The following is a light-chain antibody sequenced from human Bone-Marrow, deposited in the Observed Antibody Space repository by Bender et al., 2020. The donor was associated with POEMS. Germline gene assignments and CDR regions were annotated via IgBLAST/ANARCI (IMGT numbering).Light chain of an antibody. J-gene: IGLJ3*02. CDR1: SSDIGTNP. V-gene: IGLV1-44*01. CDR2: INN. Sequence: QSVLTQPLSASGTPGQRVTISCSGSSSDIGTNPVNWYQQLPGTAPKLLIYINNQRPSGVPDRFSGYKSGTSASLAISGLQSEDEADYYCAAWEDSLNGWVFGGGTKLTVL. CDR3: AAWEDSLNGWV.